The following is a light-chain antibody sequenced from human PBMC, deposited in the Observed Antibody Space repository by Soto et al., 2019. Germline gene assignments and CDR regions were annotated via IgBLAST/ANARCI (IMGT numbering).Light chain of an antibody. CDR2: EGT. Sequence: QSALTQPASVSGSPGQSVTISCTGTSGDIGRYKFVSWFQQHPGKAPKLLIFEGTNRPSGVSHRFSGSKSGNTASLTISGLQAEDEAMYFCSSSTNTNTPVIFGGGTKVTVL. CDR3: SSSTNTNTPVI. J-gene: IGLJ2*01. CDR1: SGDIGRYKF. V-gene: IGLV2-14*01.